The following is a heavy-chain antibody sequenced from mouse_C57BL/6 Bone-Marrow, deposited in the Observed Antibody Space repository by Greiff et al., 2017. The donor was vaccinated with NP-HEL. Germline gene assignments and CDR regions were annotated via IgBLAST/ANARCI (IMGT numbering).Heavy chain of an antibody. J-gene: IGHJ4*01. V-gene: IGHV7-3*01. D-gene: IGHD2-12*01. Sequence: EVKLVESGGGLVQPGGSLSLSCAASGFTFTDYYMSWVRQPPGKALEWLGFLRNKANGYSTAYSASVKGRFTIYRDNSHSILYLKIIALRAADSATYYCASYSYDTGTWHYAMDYWGQGTSVTVSA. CDR2: LRNKANGYST. CDR1: GFTFTDYY. CDR3: ASYSYDTGTWHYAMDY.